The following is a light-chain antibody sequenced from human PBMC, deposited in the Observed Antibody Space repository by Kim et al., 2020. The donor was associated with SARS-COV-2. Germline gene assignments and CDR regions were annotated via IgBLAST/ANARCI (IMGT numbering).Light chain of an antibody. CDR1: QSLLYSNGNNY. CDR2: EGS. Sequence: EPASISCRSSQSLLYSNGNNYLDWYLQKPGQSPQLLIYEGSNRASGVPVRFSGSGSGTDFTLKISRVEAEDVGIYYCMQALQIPWTFGQGTKV. J-gene: IGKJ1*01. CDR3: MQALQIPWT. V-gene: IGKV2-28*01.